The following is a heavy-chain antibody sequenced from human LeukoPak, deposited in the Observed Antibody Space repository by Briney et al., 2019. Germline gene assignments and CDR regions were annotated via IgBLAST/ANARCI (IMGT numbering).Heavy chain of an antibody. V-gene: IGHV4-34*01. CDR3: ARAGLNGDVDY. Sequence: SETLSLTCAAYGGSFSGYYWSWLRQPPGKGLEWIGEINHSGSTNYNPSLKSRVTISLDTSKNQFSLKLSSVTAADTAVYYCARAGLNGDVDYWGQGTLVTVSS. D-gene: IGHD4-17*01. J-gene: IGHJ4*02. CDR1: GGSFSGYY. CDR2: INHSGST.